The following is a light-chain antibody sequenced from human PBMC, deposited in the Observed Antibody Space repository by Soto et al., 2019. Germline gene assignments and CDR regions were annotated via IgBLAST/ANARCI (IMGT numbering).Light chain of an antibody. CDR2: KAS. V-gene: IGKV1-5*03. Sequence: DIQMTQSPSTLSGSVEYRVTITCRASQTISIWLAWYQQKPGKAPKLLIYKASTLKSGVPSRFSGSGSGTEFTLTISSLQPDDFATYYCQHYNSYSEAFGQGTKVDIK. J-gene: IGKJ1*01. CDR1: QTISIW. CDR3: QHYNSYSEA.